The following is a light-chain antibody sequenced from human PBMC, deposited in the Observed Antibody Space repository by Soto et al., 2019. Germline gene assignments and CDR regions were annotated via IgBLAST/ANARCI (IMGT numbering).Light chain of an antibody. CDR1: SSDVGGYNY. CDR2: GVR. CDR3: QAYDYSLTASV. V-gene: IGLV2-11*01. J-gene: IGLJ3*02. Sequence: QSALTQPRSVSGSPGQSVTISCTGTSSDVGGYNYVSWYQQHPGKAPKLMICGVRNRPSGVPERFSGSKSGTSASLAITGLQAEDEADYYCQAYDYSLTASVFGGGTKLTVL.